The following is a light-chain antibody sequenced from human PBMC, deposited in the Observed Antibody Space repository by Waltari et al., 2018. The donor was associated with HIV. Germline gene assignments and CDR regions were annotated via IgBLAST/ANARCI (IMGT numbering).Light chain of an antibody. J-gene: IGLJ2*01. CDR1: SGSIASNY. CDR2: EDN. Sequence: NFMLTQPHSVSESPGKTVTISCTRTSGSIASNYVQWYQHRPGSSPSTVIYEDNQRPSGVAERFSGSIDSSANSPSLTISGLKTEHEADYYCQSYDSSNVVFGGGTTLTVL. V-gene: IGLV6-57*01. CDR3: QSYDSSNVV.